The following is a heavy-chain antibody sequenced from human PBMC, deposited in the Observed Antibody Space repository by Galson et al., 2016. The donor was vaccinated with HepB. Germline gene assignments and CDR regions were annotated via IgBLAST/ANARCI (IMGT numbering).Heavy chain of an antibody. CDR2: IIPVFGSP. V-gene: IGHV1-69*13. D-gene: IGHD1-26*01. Sequence: SVKVSCKAFGDTFSSFAISWVRQPPGQGLEWMGGIIPVFGSPNYAQKFQGRVTITADESTSTAYLELSSLGSEDTAVYYCASRQWEPTYYYYCGMDVWGRGTLVTVSS. CDR3: ASRQWEPTYYYYCGMDV. J-gene: IGHJ6*02. CDR1: GDTFSSFA.